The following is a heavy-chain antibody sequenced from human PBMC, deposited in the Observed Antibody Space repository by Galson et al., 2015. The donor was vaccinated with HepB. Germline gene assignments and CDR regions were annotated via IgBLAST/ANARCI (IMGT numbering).Heavy chain of an antibody. CDR3: ARDGTMYYDYIWGSYSYTGGWFDP. CDR2: ISSSSSTI. Sequence: SLRLSCAASGFTFSSYSMNWVRQAPGKGLEWVSYISSSSSTIYYADSVKGRFTISRDNAKNSLYLQMNSLRAEDTAVYYCARDGTMYYDYIWGSYSYTGGWFDPWGQGTLVTVSS. J-gene: IGHJ5*02. V-gene: IGHV3-48*01. D-gene: IGHD3-16*02. CDR1: GFTFSSYS.